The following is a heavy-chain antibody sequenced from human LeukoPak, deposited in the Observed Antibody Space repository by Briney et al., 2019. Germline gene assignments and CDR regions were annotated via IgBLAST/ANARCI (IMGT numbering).Heavy chain of an antibody. J-gene: IGHJ4*02. D-gene: IGHD3-22*01. CDR3: ARDYYYDSSGYYDY. CDR1: GYIFTNYY. Sequence: GASVKVSCKASGYIFTNYYLHWVRQAPGQGLEWVGIINPGDASTSYAQKFQGRVTMTRDTSTSTVYMELSSLRSEDTAVYYCARDYYYDSSGYYDYWGQGTLVTVSS. V-gene: IGHV1-46*01. CDR2: INPGDAST.